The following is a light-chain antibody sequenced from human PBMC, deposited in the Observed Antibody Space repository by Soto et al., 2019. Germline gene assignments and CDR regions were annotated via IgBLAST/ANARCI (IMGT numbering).Light chain of an antibody. Sequence: DIQLTQSPSSLSASVGDRVTISCRASQNIYTYVNWYQLKPGKAPKLLIFASSTLQSVVPSRFSGSGSGADFSLTISSLQPEYCATDDCQPSYSNILSFGGGTRVEL. CDR2: ASS. J-gene: IGKJ4*01. CDR1: QNIYTY. CDR3: QPSYSNILS. V-gene: IGKV1-39*01.